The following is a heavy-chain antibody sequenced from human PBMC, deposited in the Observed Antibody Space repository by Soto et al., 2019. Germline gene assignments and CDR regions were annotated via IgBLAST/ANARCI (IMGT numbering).Heavy chain of an antibody. CDR1: GGSISSGGYY. V-gene: IGHV4-31*03. J-gene: IGHJ4*02. D-gene: IGHD5-18*01. CDR3: ARSGYSYGPNPLLY. CDR2: IYYSGST. Sequence: SETLSLTCTVSGGSISSGGYYWSWIRQHPGKGLEWIGYIYYSGSTYYNPSLKSRVTISVDTSKNQFSLKLSSVTAADTAVYYCARSGYSYGPNPLLYWGQGTLVTVCS.